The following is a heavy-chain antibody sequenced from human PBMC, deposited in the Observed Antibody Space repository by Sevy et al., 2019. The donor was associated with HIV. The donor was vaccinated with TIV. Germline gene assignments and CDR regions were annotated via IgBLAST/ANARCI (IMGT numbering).Heavy chain of an antibody. D-gene: IGHD6-19*01. V-gene: IGHV3-21*01. Sequence: GGSLRLSCAASGFTFSSYSMNWVRQAPGKGLEWVSSISSSSSYIYYAHSVKGRFTISRDNAKNSLYLQMNSRRAEDTAVYYCATGVTAGTLNPLFDYWGQGTLVTVSS. J-gene: IGHJ4*02. CDR1: GFTFSSYS. CDR2: ISSSSSYI. CDR3: ATGVTAGTLNPLFDY.